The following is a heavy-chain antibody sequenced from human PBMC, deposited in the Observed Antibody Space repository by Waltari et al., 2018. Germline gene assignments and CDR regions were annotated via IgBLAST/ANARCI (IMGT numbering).Heavy chain of an antibody. CDR1: GGTFSSYA. CDR3: ARLGYCSGGSCPDY. Sequence: QVQLVQSGAEVKKPGSSVKVSCKASGGTFSSYAISWVRQAPGQGLEWMGGSIPIFGTANYAQKFQGRVTITADESTSTAYMELSSLRSEDTAVYYCARLGYCSGGSCPDYWGQGTLVTVSS. J-gene: IGHJ4*02. V-gene: IGHV1-69*01. D-gene: IGHD2-15*01. CDR2: SIPIFGTA.